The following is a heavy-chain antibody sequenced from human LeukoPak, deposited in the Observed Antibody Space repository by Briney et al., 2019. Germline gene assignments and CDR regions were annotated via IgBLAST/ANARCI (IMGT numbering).Heavy chain of an antibody. CDR2: IRSKGYGGTT. CDR1: GFTFGDYA. CDR3: TRDEWRVGFDY. V-gene: IGHV3-49*04. Sequence: GGSLRLSRTVSGFTFGDYAMNWVRQAPGKGLEWVGLIRSKGYGGTTEYAASVKGRFTISRDDSKSIAYLQMNSLQTEDTAMYYCTRDEWRVGFDYWGQGTLVTVSS. J-gene: IGHJ4*02. D-gene: IGHD2-15*01.